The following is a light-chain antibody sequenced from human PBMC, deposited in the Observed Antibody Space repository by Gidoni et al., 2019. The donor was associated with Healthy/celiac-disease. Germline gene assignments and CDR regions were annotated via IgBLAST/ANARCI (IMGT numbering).Light chain of an antibody. V-gene: IGKV3-20*01. CDR2: GAS. CDR1: PSVSSSY. CDR3: QQYGSSPPWT. Sequence: IVLTQSPGTLSLSPGERATLSCRASPSVSSSYLAWYQQKPGQAPRLLIYGASSRATGIPDRFSGSGSGTDFTPTISRLEPEDFAVYYCQQYGSSPPWTFXQXTKVXIK. J-gene: IGKJ1*01.